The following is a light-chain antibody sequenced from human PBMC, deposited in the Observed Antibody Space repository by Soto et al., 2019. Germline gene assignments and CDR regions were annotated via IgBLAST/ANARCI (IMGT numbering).Light chain of an antibody. Sequence: QSVLTQPPSVSGAPGQRVTICCTGSSSNIGAGFDVYWYQHLPGTAPKLLIYDNTNRPSGVPDRFSGSKSGTSASLAITGLQAEDEADYYCQSYDSSLSAVVFGGVTKLTVL. V-gene: IGLV1-40*01. CDR1: SSNIGAGFD. J-gene: IGLJ2*01. CDR3: QSYDSSLSAVV. CDR2: DNT.